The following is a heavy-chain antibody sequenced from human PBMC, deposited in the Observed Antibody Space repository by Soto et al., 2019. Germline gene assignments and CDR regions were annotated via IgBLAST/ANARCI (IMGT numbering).Heavy chain of an antibody. CDR2: INAGNGNT. D-gene: IGHD2-15*01. CDR3: ARDGCSGGSCYYFDY. Sequence: QVQLVQSGAEVKKPGASVKVSCKASGYTFTSYAMHWVRQAPGQRLEWMGWINAGNGNTKYSQKFQGRVTITRDTSANTAYMELSSLRSEDTAVYYCARDGCSGGSCYYFDYWGQGTLVTVSS. J-gene: IGHJ4*02. CDR1: GYTFTSYA. V-gene: IGHV1-3*01.